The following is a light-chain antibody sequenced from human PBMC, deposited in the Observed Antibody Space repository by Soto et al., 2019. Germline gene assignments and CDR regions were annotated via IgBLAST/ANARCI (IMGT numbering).Light chain of an antibody. Sequence: EIVLSQSPGTLSLSPGEGATVSCRASQSVSSSFLACYQQKPGQAPRLLIYGASSRATGIPDRFSGSGSGTDFTLTISRLVPEDFALYYCQQYHTSPLTFGQATKV. J-gene: IGKJ1*01. CDR2: GAS. CDR1: QSVSSSF. CDR3: QQYHTSPLT. V-gene: IGKV3-20*01.